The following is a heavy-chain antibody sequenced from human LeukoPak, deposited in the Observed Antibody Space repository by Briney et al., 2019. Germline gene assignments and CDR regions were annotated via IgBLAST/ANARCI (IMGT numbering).Heavy chain of an antibody. J-gene: IGHJ5*02. CDR3: ARMYYDFWSGYSTFDP. Sequence: ASVKVSCKDSGYTFTSYGISWVRQAPGQGLERMGWISAYNGNTNYAQKLQGRVTMPTDTSTSTAYMELRSLRSDDTAVYYCARMYYDFWSGYSTFDPWGQGTLVTVSS. CDR2: ISAYNGNT. CDR1: GYTFTSYG. D-gene: IGHD3-3*01. V-gene: IGHV1-18*01.